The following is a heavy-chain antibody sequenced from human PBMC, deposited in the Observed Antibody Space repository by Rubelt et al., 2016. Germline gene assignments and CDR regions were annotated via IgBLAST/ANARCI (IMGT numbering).Heavy chain of an antibody. CDR2: IYHGGST. J-gene: IGHJ6*02. CDR1: GGSMSSGSYS. Sequence: QLQESGSGLVKSSQTLSLTCVVSGGSMSSGSYSWSWIRQPPGKGLEWVGYIYHGGSTHYNPSLKSRLTISVDRSKNQFSLNLRSVTAADTAVYYCVRGADCGGDCYPHYYHGLDVWGRGTTVTVSS. D-gene: IGHD2-21*02. CDR3: VRGADCGGDCYPHYYHGLDV. V-gene: IGHV4-30-2*01.